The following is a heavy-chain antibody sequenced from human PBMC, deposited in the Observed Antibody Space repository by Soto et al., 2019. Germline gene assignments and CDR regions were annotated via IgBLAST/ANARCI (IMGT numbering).Heavy chain of an antibody. Sequence: QITLKESGPTLVKPTQTLTLTCTFSGFSLSTSGAGVGWIRQPPGKALEWLAVSYWNDDKRYSPSLKSRVTIAKDTSKNEVVLTMTSMDPMDTATYYCTHFSGYEQFEYWGQGTLITVSS. J-gene: IGHJ4*02. CDR1: GFSLSTSGAG. CDR2: SYWNDDK. V-gene: IGHV2-5*01. D-gene: IGHD5-12*01. CDR3: THFSGYEQFEY.